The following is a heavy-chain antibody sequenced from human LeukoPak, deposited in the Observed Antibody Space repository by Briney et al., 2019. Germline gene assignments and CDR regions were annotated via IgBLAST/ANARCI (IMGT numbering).Heavy chain of an antibody. CDR3: ARGTALSSPLEY. CDR2: LNPKSGDT. V-gene: IGHV1-8*01. Sequence: GASVKVSCKGSGFTFSNYDINWVRQAPGQGLEWMGWLNPKSGDTGYAQKFQGRVAMTRNTSITTAYMDVSSLTSEDTAVYYCARGTALSSPLEYWGQGTLVTVSS. J-gene: IGHJ4*02. D-gene: IGHD2-21*02. CDR1: GFTFSNYD.